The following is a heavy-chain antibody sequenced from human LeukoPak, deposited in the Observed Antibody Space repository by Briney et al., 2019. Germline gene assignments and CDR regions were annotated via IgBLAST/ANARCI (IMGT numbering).Heavy chain of an antibody. J-gene: IGHJ4*02. CDR3: SRGARSPAPYHFDY. Sequence: GGSLRLSCAASGFTFSTYAMYWVRQAPGKGLEWVAVISSDGSDKYYADSVKGRFTISRDNSKNALYLEMNSLRTEDTAVYYCSRGARSPAPYHFDYWGQGTLVTVSS. D-gene: IGHD2-2*01. CDR1: GFTFSTYA. V-gene: IGHV3-30*01. CDR2: ISSDGSDK.